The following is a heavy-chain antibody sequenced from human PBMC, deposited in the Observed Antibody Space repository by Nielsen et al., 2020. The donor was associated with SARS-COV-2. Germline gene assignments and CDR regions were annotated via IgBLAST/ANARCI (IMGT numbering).Heavy chain of an antibody. Sequence: GGSLRLSCVASGFTFSNYGMHWVRQAPGKGLEWVAVIWYDGSNQYYADSVKGRFTISRDNSKNTLYLQMNSLRAEDTAVYYCAAAPAGSQGGGWGQGTLVTVSS. CDR3: AAAPAGSQGGG. CDR1: GFTFSNYG. J-gene: IGHJ4*02. V-gene: IGHV3-33*01. CDR2: IWYDGSNQ. D-gene: IGHD3-16*01.